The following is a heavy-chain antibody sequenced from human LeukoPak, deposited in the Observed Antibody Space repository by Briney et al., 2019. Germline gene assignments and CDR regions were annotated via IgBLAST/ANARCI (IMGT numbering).Heavy chain of an antibody. CDR3: ARPALVGEIFEF. CDR2: IKQDGNGQ. Sequence: TGGSLRLSCAASGFTFNDYWMSWVRQAPGKGLEWVADIKQDGNGQKYVDSVKGRFTISRDNTKNSLYLQMNSLRAEDTAVYYCARPALVGEIFEFWGQGTLVTVSS. D-gene: IGHD2-2*01. V-gene: IGHV3-7*03. CDR1: GFTFNDYW. J-gene: IGHJ4*02.